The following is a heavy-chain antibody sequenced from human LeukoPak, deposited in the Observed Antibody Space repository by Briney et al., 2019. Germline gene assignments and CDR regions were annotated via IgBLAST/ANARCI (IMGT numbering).Heavy chain of an antibody. D-gene: IGHD6-13*01. J-gene: IGHJ4*02. CDR3: AKDIAAAQEADTYFDY. CDR2: ISWDGGST. CDR1: GFTFDDYA. V-gene: IGHV3-43D*03. Sequence: PGGSLRLSCAASGFTFDDYAMHWVRQAPGKGLEWVSLISWDGGSTYYADSVKGRFTISRDNSKNSLYLQMNSLRAEDTALYYCAKDIAAAQEADTYFDYWGQGTLVTVSS.